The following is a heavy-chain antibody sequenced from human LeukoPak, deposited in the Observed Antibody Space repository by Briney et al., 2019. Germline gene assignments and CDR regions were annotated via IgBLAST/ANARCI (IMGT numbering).Heavy chain of an antibody. CDR3: ARLPYSSSPNWFDP. V-gene: IGHV4-59*08. CDR1: GGSISSYY. CDR2: IYYSGST. D-gene: IGHD6-13*01. Sequence: SETLSLTCTVSGGSISSYYWSWIRQPPGKGLEWIGYIYYSGSTNYNPSLKSRVTISVDTSKNQFSLKLSSVTAADTAVYYCARLPYSSSPNWFDPWAREPWSPSPQ. J-gene: IGHJ5*02.